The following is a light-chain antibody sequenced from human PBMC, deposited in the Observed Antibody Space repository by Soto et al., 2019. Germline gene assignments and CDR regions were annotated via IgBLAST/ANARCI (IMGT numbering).Light chain of an antibody. Sequence: DIQMTQSPSSLSASVGDRVTIICRASQDIRSDLAWYQQKPGKAPKRLIDAASTLHSGVPSRFSAVGSGTEFTPPSFNLHSVDFAPSSCLQQHTYPSTLGQGPSWTSN. CDR3: LQQHTYPST. CDR2: AAS. V-gene: IGKV1-17*02. J-gene: IGKJ2*01. CDR1: QDIRSD.